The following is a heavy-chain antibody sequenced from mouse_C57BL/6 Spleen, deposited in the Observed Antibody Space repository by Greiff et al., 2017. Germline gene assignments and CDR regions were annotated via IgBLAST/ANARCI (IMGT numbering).Heavy chain of an antibody. Sequence: VQLQQSGPELVKPGASVKISCKASGYAFSSSWMNWVKQRPGKGLEWIGRIYPGDGDTNYNGKVKGKATLTADKSSSTAYMQLSRLTSEDSAVYFCARLFNDYDGDYVDYWGQGTTLTVSS. CDR2: IYPGDGDT. CDR1: GYAFSSSW. V-gene: IGHV1-82*01. J-gene: IGHJ2*01. D-gene: IGHD2-4*01. CDR3: ARLFNDYDGDYVDY.